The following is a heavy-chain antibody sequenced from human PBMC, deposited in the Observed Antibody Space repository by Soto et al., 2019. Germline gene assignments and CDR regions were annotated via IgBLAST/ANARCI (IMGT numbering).Heavy chain of an antibody. J-gene: IGHJ5*02. CDR1: GGSLSGYY. Sequence: SETLSLTCAVYGGSLSGYYWSWIRQPPGKGLEWIGEINHSGSTNYNPSLKSRVTISVDTSKNQFSLKLSSVTAADTAVYYCARLSLWYYGSGTYLRSSWFDPWGQGTLVTVSS. V-gene: IGHV4-34*01. D-gene: IGHD3-10*01. CDR2: INHSGST. CDR3: ARLSLWYYGSGTYLRSSWFDP.